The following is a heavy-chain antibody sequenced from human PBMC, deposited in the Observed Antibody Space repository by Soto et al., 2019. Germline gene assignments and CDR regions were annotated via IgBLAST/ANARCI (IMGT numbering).Heavy chain of an antibody. D-gene: IGHD3-22*01. CDR3: ARVAMIVVRIDAFDI. J-gene: IGHJ3*02. CDR2: ISGSDTTM. Sequence: QVQLVESGGGLVKPGGSLRLSCAASGFTFSDYYMTWIRQAPGKGLEWISYISGSDTTMCYADSVRGRFTISRDNAKNSLYLQMNSLRAEDTAVYYCARVAMIVVRIDAFDIWGQGTLVTVSS. V-gene: IGHV3-11*01. CDR1: GFTFSDYY.